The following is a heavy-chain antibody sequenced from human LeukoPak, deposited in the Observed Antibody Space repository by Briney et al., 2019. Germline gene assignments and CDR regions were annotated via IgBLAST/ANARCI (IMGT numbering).Heavy chain of an antibody. J-gene: IGHJ6*03. CDR2: IYSGGST. D-gene: IGHD6-19*01. CDR1: GFTVSSNY. Sequence: GGSLRLSCAASGFTVSSNYMSWVRQAPGKGLDWVAVIYSGGSTYYADSVKGRFTNSRDNSKNTLYLQMNSLRAEDTAVYYCASIAVAGSIYYYYYMDVWGKGTTVTVSS. CDR3: ASIAVAGSIYYYYYMDV. V-gene: IGHV3-66*02.